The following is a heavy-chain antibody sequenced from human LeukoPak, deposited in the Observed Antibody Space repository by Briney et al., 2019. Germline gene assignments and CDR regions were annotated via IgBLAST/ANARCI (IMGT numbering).Heavy chain of an antibody. CDR2: IKQDGSEK. Sequence: GGSLRLSCAASGFTFSSYWMSWVRQAPGKGLEWVANIKQDGSEKYYVDSVKGRFTISRDNAKNSLYLQMNSLRAEDTAVYYCARGEYYYDSSGYYGVSDYWGQGTLVTASS. D-gene: IGHD3-22*01. CDR1: GFTFSSYW. J-gene: IGHJ4*02. V-gene: IGHV3-7*04. CDR3: ARGEYYYDSSGYYGVSDY.